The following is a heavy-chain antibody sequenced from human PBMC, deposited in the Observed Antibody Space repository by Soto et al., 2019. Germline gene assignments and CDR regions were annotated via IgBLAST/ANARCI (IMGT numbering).Heavy chain of an antibody. V-gene: IGHV3-53*01. CDR2: IYSGGST. Sequence: EVQLVESGGGLIQPGGSLRLSCAASGFTVSSNYMSWVRQAPGKGLEWVSVIYSGGSTYYADSVKGRFTISRDNSKNTPYLQMNSLRAEDTAVYYCARGGYSSSPTDYYYYGMDVWGQGTTVTVSS. CDR3: ARGGYSSSPTDYYYYGMDV. D-gene: IGHD6-13*01. CDR1: GFTVSSNY. J-gene: IGHJ6*02.